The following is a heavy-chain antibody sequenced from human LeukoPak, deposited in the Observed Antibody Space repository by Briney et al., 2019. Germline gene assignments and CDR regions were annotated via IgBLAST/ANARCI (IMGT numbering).Heavy chain of an antibody. CDR1: GGSISSDSYY. CDR2: VYYTGDT. J-gene: IGHJ4*02. CDR3: ASLMVVAGRPYLDS. V-gene: IGHV4-39*01. D-gene: IGHD6-19*01. Sequence: SETLSLTCTVSGGSISSDSYYRGWIRQSPGKGLEWIGSVYYTGDTYYNPSLKGRVTISVDTSRNQFSLRLTSMTAAYSSVYYCASLMVVAGRPYLDSWGQGSLVTVSS.